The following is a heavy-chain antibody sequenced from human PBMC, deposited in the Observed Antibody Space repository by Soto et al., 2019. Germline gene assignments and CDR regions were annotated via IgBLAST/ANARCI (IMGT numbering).Heavy chain of an antibody. V-gene: IGHV3-13*01. CDR1: GFTLSSYD. CDR2: IGSGGDT. D-gene: IGHD2-15*01. J-gene: IGHJ1*01. CDR3: TRRLPRPEIQI. Sequence: EVQLVESGGGLVQPGGSLRLSCAASGFTLSSYDIHWVRQATGEGLAWVSGIGSGGDTHYADSVKGRFTTTREDGEISLYLQMSNLRFEDPAVYDCTRRLPRPEIQICGHGAKVTVSS.